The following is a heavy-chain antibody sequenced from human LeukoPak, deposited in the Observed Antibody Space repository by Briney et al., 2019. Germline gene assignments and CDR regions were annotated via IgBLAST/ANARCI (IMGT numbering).Heavy chain of an antibody. CDR3: ARGSGWYRENDY. V-gene: IGHV1-8*01. CDR2: MNPNSGNT. D-gene: IGHD6-19*01. Sequence: ASVKVSCKASGYTFTSYDINWVRQATGQGLEWMGWMNPNSGNTGYAQKFQGRVTMTRNTSISTAYMELSSLRSEDTAVYYCARGSGWYRENDYWGQGTLVTVSS. J-gene: IGHJ4*02. CDR1: GYTFTSYD.